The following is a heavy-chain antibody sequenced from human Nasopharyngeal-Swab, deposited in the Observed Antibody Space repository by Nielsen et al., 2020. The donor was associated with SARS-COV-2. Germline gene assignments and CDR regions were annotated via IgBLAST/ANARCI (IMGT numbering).Heavy chain of an antibody. CDR3: AKDRDSGDDSEEYYHYYGMDV. V-gene: IGHV3-23*01. D-gene: IGHD5-12*01. Sequence: GESLKISCAASGFTFNTYAISWVRQAPGKGLEWVSVISGSDYSTKYADSVKGRFTISRDNSKNTLTLQMNSLRVEDTAIYYCAKDRDSGDDSEEYYHYYGMDVWGQGTTVTVSS. CDR1: GFTFNTYA. CDR2: ISGSDYST. J-gene: IGHJ6*02.